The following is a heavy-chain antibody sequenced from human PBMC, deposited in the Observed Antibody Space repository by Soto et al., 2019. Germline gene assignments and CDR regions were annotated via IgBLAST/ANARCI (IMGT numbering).Heavy chain of an antibody. CDR1: GFTFSSYG. Sequence: QVQLVESGEGVVQPWRSLRLSCAASGFTFSSYGMHWVRQAPGKGLEWVAVIWYDGSNKYYADSVKGPFTISRDNSKNTLYLQMNSLRAEDTAVYYCARGGEGDYDILYLPDYRGQGTLVTVSS. V-gene: IGHV3-33*01. CDR3: ARGGEGDYDILYLPDY. CDR2: IWYDGSNK. J-gene: IGHJ4*02. D-gene: IGHD3-9*01.